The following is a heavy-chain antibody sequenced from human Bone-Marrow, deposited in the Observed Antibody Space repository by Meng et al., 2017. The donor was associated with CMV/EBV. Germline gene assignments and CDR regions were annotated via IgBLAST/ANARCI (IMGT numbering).Heavy chain of an antibody. J-gene: IGHJ6*02. D-gene: IGHD2-15*01. V-gene: IGHV4-34*01. CDR2: INHSGST. CDR1: GGSFRGYY. CDR3: ARPRRYCSGGSCSSYYGMDV. Sequence: GSLRLSCAVYGGSFRGYYWSWIRQPPGKGLEWIGEINHSGSTNYNPSLKSRVTISVDTSKNQFSLKLRSVTAADTAVYYCARPRRYCSGGSCSSYYGMDVCGQGTTVTVSS.